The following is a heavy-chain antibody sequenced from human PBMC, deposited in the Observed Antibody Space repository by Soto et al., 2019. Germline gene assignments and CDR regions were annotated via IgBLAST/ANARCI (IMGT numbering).Heavy chain of an antibody. J-gene: IGHJ6*02. CDR1: GGSITSVSYY. D-gene: IGHD3-16*01. V-gene: IGHV4-30-4*01. CDR3: ARLGGAHYYGMDV. Sequence: SETLSLTCTVSGGSITSVSYYWSWIRQHPGKGLEWIGYIHSSGSTYYNPSLKSRVTISLDRSKNQFSLKLSSVTAADTAVYYCARLGGAHYYGMDVWGQGTTVTVSS. CDR2: IHSSGST.